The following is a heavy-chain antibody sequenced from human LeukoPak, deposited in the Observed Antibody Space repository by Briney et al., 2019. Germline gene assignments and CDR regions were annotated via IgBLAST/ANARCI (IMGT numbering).Heavy chain of an antibody. D-gene: IGHD6-19*01. Sequence: GGSLRLSCAASGFTFSSYAMHWVRQAPGKGLEWVAVISYDGSNKYYADSVKGRFTISRDNSKNTLYLQMNSLRAEDTAVYYCARGHIAVAGHYGAGPSDSWGQGTLVTVSS. V-gene: IGHV3-30-3*01. J-gene: IGHJ4*02. CDR2: ISYDGSNK. CDR3: ARGHIAVAGHYGAGPSDS. CDR1: GFTFSSYA.